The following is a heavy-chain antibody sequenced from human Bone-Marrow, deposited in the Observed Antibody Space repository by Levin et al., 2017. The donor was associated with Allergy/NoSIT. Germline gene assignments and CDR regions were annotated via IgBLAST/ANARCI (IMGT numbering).Heavy chain of an antibody. D-gene: IGHD4-23*01. CDR1: GFTFSNAW. J-gene: IGHJ3*02. V-gene: IGHV3-15*01. CDR2: IKRKSDDGTR. Sequence: ETLSLTCAASGFTFSNAWMNWVRQAPGKGLEWVGHIKRKSDDGTRDYAAPVKGRFTIPRDDSKNTLYLQMNSLKTEDTAVYYCTTYYKIECDYGGPVDAFDIWGQGTMVIVSS. CDR3: TTYYKIECDYGGPVDAFDI.